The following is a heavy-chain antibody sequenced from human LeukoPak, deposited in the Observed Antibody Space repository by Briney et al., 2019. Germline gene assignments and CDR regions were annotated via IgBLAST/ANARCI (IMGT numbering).Heavy chain of an antibody. CDR1: GGSISSSSYY. J-gene: IGHJ4*02. CDR3: ARRGGHIQLWPKAPDY. V-gene: IGHV4-39*07. CDR2: IYYSGST. D-gene: IGHD5-18*01. Sequence: SETLSLTCTVSGGSISSSSYYWGWIRQPPGKGLEWIGSIYYSGSTYYNPSLKSRVTISVDTSKNQFSLKLSSVTAADTAVYYCARRGGHIQLWPKAPDYWGQGTLVTVSS.